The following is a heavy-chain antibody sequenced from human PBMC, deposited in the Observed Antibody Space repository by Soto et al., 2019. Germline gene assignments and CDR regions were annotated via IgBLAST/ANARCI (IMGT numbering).Heavy chain of an antibody. J-gene: IGHJ4*02. CDR1: GFTVSSNY. CDR3: AREKILAVAGHWGGM. V-gene: IGHV3-66*01. D-gene: IGHD6-19*01. CDR2: IYSGGST. Sequence: GGSLRLSCAASGFTVSSNYMSWVRQAPGKGLEWVSVIYSGGSTYYADSVKGRFTISRDNSKNTLYLQMNSLRAEDTAVYYCAREKILAVAGHWGGMWGQGTLVTVSS.